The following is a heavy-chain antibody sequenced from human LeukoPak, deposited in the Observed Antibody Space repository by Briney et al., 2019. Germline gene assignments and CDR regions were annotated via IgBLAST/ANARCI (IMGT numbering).Heavy chain of an antibody. CDR3: AKRIQSAMATGY. Sequence: GGSLRLSCAASGFTFNSYAMSWVRQAPGKGLEWVSDINGSGGSTYYADSVKGRFTISRDNSKNTLYLQMNGLRAEDTAVYYCAKRIQSAMATGYWGQGTLVTVSS. CDR1: GFTFNSYA. CDR2: INGSGGST. D-gene: IGHD5-18*01. V-gene: IGHV3-23*01. J-gene: IGHJ4*02.